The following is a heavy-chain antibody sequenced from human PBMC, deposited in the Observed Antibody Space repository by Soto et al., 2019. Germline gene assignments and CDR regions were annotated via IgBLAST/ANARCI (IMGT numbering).Heavy chain of an antibody. J-gene: IGHJ6*02. V-gene: IGHV1-69*01. CDR1: GGTFNSYA. Sequence: QVQLVQSGAEVKKPGSSVKVSCKASGGTFNSYAISWVRQSPGQGLEWMGGIIPIFGTANYAQNFQGRVAITADESTSVAYMQLRSLRSEDTAVYYCALWGFRDWNKSKINYGMDVCGHGTTVTVSS. CDR3: ALWGFRDWNKSKINYGMDV. CDR2: IIPIFGTA. D-gene: IGHD3-10*01.